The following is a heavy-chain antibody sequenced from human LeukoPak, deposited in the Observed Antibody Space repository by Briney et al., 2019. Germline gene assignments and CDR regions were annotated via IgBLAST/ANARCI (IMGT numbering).Heavy chain of an antibody. CDR2: FYYNEI. V-gene: IGHV4-39*01. CDR3: VTNSNGSR. J-gene: IGHJ4*02. Sequence: SETLSLTCTVSGGSISSTGYYWGWVRQPPGKGLEWIGTFYYNEINYNPSLKSRLTISVDTSRNQFSLKLSSVTATDTAVYYCVTNSNGSRWGQGTLVTASS. CDR1: GGSISSTGYY. D-gene: IGHD5-18*01.